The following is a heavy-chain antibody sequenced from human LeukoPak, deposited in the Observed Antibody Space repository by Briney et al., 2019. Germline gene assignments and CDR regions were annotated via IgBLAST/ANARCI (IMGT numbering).Heavy chain of an antibody. CDR3: ARAYERYRGPVGY. CDR1: GGAFTNFA. CDR2: IIPMFDTA. J-gene: IGHJ4*02. V-gene: IGHV1-69*01. Sequence: GSSVKVSCKASGGAFTNFAISWVRQAPGQGLEWMGGIIPMFDTAKYAQKFQGRVTITADESTSTAYMELSSLRSEDTAVYYCARAYERYRGPVGYWGQGTLVTVSS. D-gene: IGHD5-18*01.